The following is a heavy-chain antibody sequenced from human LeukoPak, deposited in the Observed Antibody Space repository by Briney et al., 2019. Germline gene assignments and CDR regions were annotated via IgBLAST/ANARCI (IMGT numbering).Heavy chain of an antibody. D-gene: IGHD4-17*01. J-gene: IGHJ4*02. CDR2: IYYSGST. CDR1: GGSITSYY. V-gene: IGHV4-59*08. CDR3: ARHLSVTPYFDY. Sequence: SETLSLTCTVSGGSITSYYWSWIRQPPGKGLEWIGYIYYSGSTKYNPSLKSRVIISVHTSKNQFSLKLSSVTAADTAVYYCARHLSVTPYFDYWGQGSLATVSS.